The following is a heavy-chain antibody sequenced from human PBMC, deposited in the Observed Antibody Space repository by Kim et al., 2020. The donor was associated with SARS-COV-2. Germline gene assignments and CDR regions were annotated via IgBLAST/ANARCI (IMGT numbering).Heavy chain of an antibody. CDR3: ARDLGCSGGSCYSGFDY. D-gene: IGHD2-15*01. V-gene: IGHV1-69*01. Sequence: FQGRVTITADESTSTAYMELSSLRSEDTAVYYCARDLGCSGGSCYSGFDYWGQGTLVTVSS. J-gene: IGHJ4*02.